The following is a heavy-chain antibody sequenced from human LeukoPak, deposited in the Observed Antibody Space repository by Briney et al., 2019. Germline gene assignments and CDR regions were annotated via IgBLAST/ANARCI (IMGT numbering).Heavy chain of an antibody. D-gene: IGHD2-2*01. Sequence: GGSLRLSCAASGFTFSSYSMNWVRQAPGKGLEWVSSISSSSSYIYYADSVKGQFTISRDNAKNSLYLQMNSLRAEDTAVYYCARDRSTSSNSIYYFDYWGQGTLVTVSS. CDR1: GFTFSSYS. J-gene: IGHJ4*02. CDR3: ARDRSTSSNSIYYFDY. V-gene: IGHV3-21*01. CDR2: ISSSSSYI.